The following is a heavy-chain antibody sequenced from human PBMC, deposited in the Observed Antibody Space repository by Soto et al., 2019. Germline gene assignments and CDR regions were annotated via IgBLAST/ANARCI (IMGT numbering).Heavy chain of an antibody. CDR1: GGTFSSYA. CDR2: IIPIFGTA. CDR3: ARRNTYYDFWSGSYYFDY. D-gene: IGHD3-3*01. J-gene: IGHJ4*02. V-gene: IGHV1-69*06. Sequence: QVQLVQSGAEVNKPGSSVKVSCKASGGTFSSYAISWVRQAPGQGLEWMGGIIPIFGTANYAQKFQGRVTITADKSTNTAYMELSSLRAEDTAVYYCARRNTYYDFWSGSYYFDYWGQGTLVTVSS.